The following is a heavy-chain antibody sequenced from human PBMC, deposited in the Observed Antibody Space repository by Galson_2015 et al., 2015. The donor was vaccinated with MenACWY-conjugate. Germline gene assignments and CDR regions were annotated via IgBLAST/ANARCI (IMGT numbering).Heavy chain of an antibody. CDR3: ASIYDTHPGGSY. J-gene: IGHJ4*02. CDR1: GGTFSNYA. CDR2: IIPIFGTA. Sequence: SVKVSCKASGGTFSNYAISWVRQAPGQGLEWMGGIIPIFGTANYAQKFQGRVTITADESTSTAYMELSSLGSEDTAVYYCASIYDTHPGGSYWGQGTLVTVSS. D-gene: IGHD3-22*01. V-gene: IGHV1-69*13.